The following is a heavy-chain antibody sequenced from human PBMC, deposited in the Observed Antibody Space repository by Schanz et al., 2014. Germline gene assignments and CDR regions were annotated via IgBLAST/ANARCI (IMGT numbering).Heavy chain of an antibody. CDR3: ARGYGDSPTDF. D-gene: IGHD4-17*01. V-gene: IGHV1-46*01. CDR2: INPSGGGT. Sequence: QVQLVQSGAEVKKPGASVKVSCKASGYTFVSYSMHWVRQAPGQGLEWMGIINPSGGGTSYAQKFQGRVTITADRSTSTAYMELSSLRSEDTAVYYCARGYGDSPTDFWGQGTLVTVSS. CDR1: GYTFVSYS. J-gene: IGHJ4*02.